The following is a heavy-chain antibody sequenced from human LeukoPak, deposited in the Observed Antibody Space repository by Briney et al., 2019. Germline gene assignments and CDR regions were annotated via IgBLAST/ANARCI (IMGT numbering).Heavy chain of an antibody. V-gene: IGHV3-23*01. J-gene: IGHJ5*02. CDR1: GFTFSSYA. D-gene: IGHD3-22*01. CDR3: AKDLYYDSSGYYYP. Sequence: GGSLRLSCAASGFTFSSYAMSWVRQAPGKGLEWVSAISGSGGSTYYADSVKGRFTISRDNSKNTLYLQMNSLRAEDTAVYYCAKDLYYDSSGYYYPWGQGTLVTVSS. CDR2: ISGSGGST.